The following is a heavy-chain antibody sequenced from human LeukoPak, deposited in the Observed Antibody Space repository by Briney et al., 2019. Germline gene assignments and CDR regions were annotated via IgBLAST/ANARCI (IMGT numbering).Heavy chain of an antibody. D-gene: IGHD5-12*01. V-gene: IGHV3-48*01. J-gene: IGHJ4*02. CDR3: AKSRVGYDY. CDR2: ISSSSSTI. Sequence: GGSLRLSCAASGFTFSSYWMTWVRQAPGKGLEWVSYISSSSSTIYYADSVKGRFTISRDNAKNSLYLQMNSLRAEDTAVYYCAKSRVGYDYWGPGTLVTVSS. CDR1: GFTFSSYW.